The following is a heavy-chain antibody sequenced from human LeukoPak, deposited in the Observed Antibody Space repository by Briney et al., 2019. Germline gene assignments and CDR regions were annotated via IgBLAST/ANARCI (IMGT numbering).Heavy chain of an antibody. J-gene: IGHJ4*02. D-gene: IGHD6-19*01. CDR2: SRNKAKSYTT. CDR3: VRVGSVAGSDYLDY. V-gene: IGHV3-72*01. Sequence: GGSLRLSCVVSGFTFSDHFLAWVRQAPGKGLEWVGRSRNKAKSYTTEYAASVKGRFTISRDDSKNSLYLQMNSLETEDTAVYYCVRVGSVAGSDYLDYWGQGTLVTVSS. CDR1: GFTFSDHF.